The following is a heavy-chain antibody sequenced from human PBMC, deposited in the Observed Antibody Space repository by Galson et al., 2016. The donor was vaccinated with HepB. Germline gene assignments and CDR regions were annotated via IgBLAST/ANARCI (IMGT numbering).Heavy chain of an antibody. J-gene: IGHJ3*02. D-gene: IGHD3-22*01. CDR1: GFTLSSYR. Sequence: SLRLSCAASGFTLSSYRINWVRQAPGKGLEWVSSISRGGTYKYYAVSVGGRFTISRDNAKNSLYLQMNSLRAEDTAVYFCARDKSSGYTDAFEMWGQGTKVPVSS. CDR2: ISRGGTYK. CDR3: ARDKSSGYTDAFEM. V-gene: IGHV3-21*01.